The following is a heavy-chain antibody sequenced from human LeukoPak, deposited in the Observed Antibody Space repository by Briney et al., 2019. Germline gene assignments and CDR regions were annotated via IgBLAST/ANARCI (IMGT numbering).Heavy chain of an antibody. CDR1: GGSISSHY. J-gene: IGHJ5*02. D-gene: IGHD3-9*01. V-gene: IGHV4-59*11. Sequence: SETLSLTCTVSGGSISSHYWRWIRQPPGKGLEWIGYIYYSGSTNYNPSLKSRVTISVDTSKNQFSLKLSSVTAADTAVYYCARAVNYDILTGYPWVWFDPWGQGTLVTVSS. CDR3: ARAVNYDILTGYPWVWFDP. CDR2: IYYSGST.